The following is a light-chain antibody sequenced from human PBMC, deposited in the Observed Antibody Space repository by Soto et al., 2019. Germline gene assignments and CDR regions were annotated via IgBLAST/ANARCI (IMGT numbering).Light chain of an antibody. CDR3: SSYTSSSTLGV. CDR2: EVS. Sequence: QSALPQPAPVSGSPGQPTTISSIEPSRNFGGYNYASWYQQHPGKAPKPMIYEVSNRPSGVSNRFSGSKSGNTASLTISGLQAEDEADYYCSSYTSSSTLGVFGTGTKLTVL. V-gene: IGLV2-14*01. CDR1: SRNFGGYNY. J-gene: IGLJ1*01.